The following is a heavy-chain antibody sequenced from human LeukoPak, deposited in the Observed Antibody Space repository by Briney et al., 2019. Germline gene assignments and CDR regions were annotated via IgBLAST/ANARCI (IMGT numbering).Heavy chain of an antibody. J-gene: IGHJ4*02. CDR1: GFTFSSCA. V-gene: IGHV3-23*01. CDR3: AKGDSGYDFWSGYYYVDY. CDR2: ISGSGGST. Sequence: PGGSLRLSCAASGFTFSSCAMSWVRQAPGKGLEWVSAISGSGGSTYYADSVKGRFTISRDNSKNTLYLQMNSLRAEDTAVYYCAKGDSGYDFWSGYYYVDYWGQGTLVTVSS. D-gene: IGHD3-3*01.